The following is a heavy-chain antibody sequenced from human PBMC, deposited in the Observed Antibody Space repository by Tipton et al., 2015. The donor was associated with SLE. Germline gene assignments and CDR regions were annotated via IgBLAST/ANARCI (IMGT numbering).Heavy chain of an antibody. V-gene: IGHV3-7*01. J-gene: IGHJ4*02. CDR2: IKQDGSEK. CDR1: GFTFSSYW. D-gene: IGHD3-10*01. CDR3: AREGITMVQGVTDY. Sequence: SLRLSCAASGFTFSSYWMSWLRQAPGKGLEWVANIKQDGSEKYYVDSVKGRFTISRDNAKNSLYLQMNSLRAEDTAVYYCAREGITMVQGVTDYWGQGTLVTVSS.